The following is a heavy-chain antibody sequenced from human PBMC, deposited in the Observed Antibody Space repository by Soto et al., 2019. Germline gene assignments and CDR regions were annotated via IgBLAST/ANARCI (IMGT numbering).Heavy chain of an antibody. J-gene: IGHJ6*02. D-gene: IGHD6-6*01. V-gene: IGHV1-8*01. CDR1: GYTFTSYD. Sequence: QVQLVQSGAEVKKPGASVKVSCKASGYTFTSYDINWVRQATGQGLEWMGWMNPNSGNTGYAQKFQGRVTMTRNTSIXXAXMXXSSLRSEDTAVYYCARGYSSSPVGAYYYYYYGMAVWGQGTTVTVSS. CDR3: ARGYSSSPVGAYYYYYYGMAV. CDR2: MNPNSGNT.